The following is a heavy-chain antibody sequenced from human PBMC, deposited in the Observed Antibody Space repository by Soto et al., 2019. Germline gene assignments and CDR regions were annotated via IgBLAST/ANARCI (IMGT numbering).Heavy chain of an antibody. J-gene: IGHJ5*02. D-gene: IGHD3-3*01. CDR3: ASIHDFWSGYPNWFDP. CDR2: ISAYNGNT. V-gene: IGHV1-18*01. CDR1: GYTFTSYG. Sequence: GASVKVSCKASGYTFTSYGISWVRQAPGQGLEWMGWISAYNGNTNYAQKLQGRVTMTTDTSTSTAYMELRSLRSDDTAVYYCASIHDFWSGYPNWFDPWGQGTLVTV.